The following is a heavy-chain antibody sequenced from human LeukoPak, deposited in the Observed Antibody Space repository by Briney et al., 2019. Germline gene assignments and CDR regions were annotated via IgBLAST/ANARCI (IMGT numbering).Heavy chain of an antibody. D-gene: IGHD6-19*01. Sequence: ASVKVSCKTSGYTFTSYDINWVRQATGQGLEWMGWINPNSGGTNYAQKFQGWVTMTRDTSISTAYMELSRLRSDDTAVYYCARDGYSSGWDFDYWGQGTLVTVSS. J-gene: IGHJ4*02. CDR3: ARDGYSSGWDFDY. CDR1: GYTFTSYD. V-gene: IGHV1-2*04. CDR2: INPNSGGT.